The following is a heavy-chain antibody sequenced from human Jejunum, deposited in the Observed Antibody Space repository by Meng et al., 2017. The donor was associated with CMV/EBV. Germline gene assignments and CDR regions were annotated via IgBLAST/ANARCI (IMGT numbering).Heavy chain of an antibody. Sequence: ASSYRFINDDISWVRQAPGQGLEWMGWINVYKGNTNYAQRFQGRVIMTADTSTSTVYMELRSVRSDDTAVYFCARDQSGWGYFDAWGQGSLVTVSS. D-gene: IGHD3-22*01. CDR2: INVYKGNT. CDR1: SYRFINDD. CDR3: ARDQSGWGYFDA. J-gene: IGHJ5*02. V-gene: IGHV1-18*01.